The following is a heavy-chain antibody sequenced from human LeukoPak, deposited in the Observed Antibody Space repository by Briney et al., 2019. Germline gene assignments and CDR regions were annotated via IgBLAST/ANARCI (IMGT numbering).Heavy chain of an antibody. D-gene: IGHD3-9*01. CDR2: VYCSGST. J-gene: IGHJ4*02. CDR1: GGSASDTTYY. V-gene: IGHV4-39*01. Sequence: SETLSLTCAVSGGSASDTTYYWGWIRQPPGKGLEWIGNVYCSGSTYYNPSLRSRVTLSVDTSKNQFSLKMSSATAADTAVYYCARLRKGRYFDYIFDFWGQGSLVTVSS. CDR3: ARLRKGRYFDYIFDF.